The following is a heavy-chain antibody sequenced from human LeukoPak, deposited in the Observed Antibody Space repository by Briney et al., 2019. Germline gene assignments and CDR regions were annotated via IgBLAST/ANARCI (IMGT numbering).Heavy chain of an antibody. Sequence: QPGGSLRLSCVASGFTFTDHPMNWVRQAPGKGLEWISYIGGDGIAFYADSVKGRFTASKDDARKSVYLQMNSLRVEDTAVYYCAKDRANWAIDDWGQGTQVTVSS. CDR3: AKDRANWAIDD. J-gene: IGHJ4*02. D-gene: IGHD3-16*01. V-gene: IGHV3-48*04. CDR1: GFTFTDHP. CDR2: IGGDGIA.